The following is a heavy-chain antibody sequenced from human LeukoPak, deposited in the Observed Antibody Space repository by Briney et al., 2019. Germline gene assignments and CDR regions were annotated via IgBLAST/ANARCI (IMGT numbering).Heavy chain of an antibody. D-gene: IGHD1-1*01. J-gene: IGHJ6*02. CDR1: GYTFTGYY. CDR2: INPNSGGT. CDR3: ARANWNYAYYGMDV. Sequence: ASVKVSCKASGYTFTGYYMHWVRQAPGQGLEWTGWINPNSGGTNYAQKFQGWVTMTRDTSISTAYMELSRLRSDDTAVYYCARANWNYAYYGMDVWGQGTTVTVSS. V-gene: IGHV1-2*04.